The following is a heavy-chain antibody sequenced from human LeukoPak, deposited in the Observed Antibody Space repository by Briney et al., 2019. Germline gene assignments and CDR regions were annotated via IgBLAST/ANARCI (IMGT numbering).Heavy chain of an antibody. Sequence: SETLSLTCAVYGGSFSGYYWSWIRQPPGKGLEWIGEINHSGSTNYNPSLKSRVTISVDTSKNQFSLKLSSVTAADTAVYYCARAGIAAAGAIRGVKYFQHWGQGTLVTVSS. V-gene: IGHV4-34*01. D-gene: IGHD6-13*01. CDR1: GGSFSGYY. CDR3: ARAGIAAAGAIRGVKYFQH. J-gene: IGHJ1*01. CDR2: INHSGST.